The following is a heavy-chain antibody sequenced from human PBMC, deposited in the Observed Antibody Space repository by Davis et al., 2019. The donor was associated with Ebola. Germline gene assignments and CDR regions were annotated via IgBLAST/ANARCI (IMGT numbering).Heavy chain of an antibody. D-gene: IGHD2-8*01. CDR2: IYYSGST. CDR1: GGPTSSYY. CDR3: ARDLGYCTNGVCPRGEGMDV. Sequence: SETLSLTFTAPGGPTSSYYWSWTRQPPGKGLEWIGYIYYSGSTNYNPSLKSRVTISVDTSKNQFSLKLSSVTAADTAVYYCARDLGYCTNGVCPRGEGMDVWGQGTTVTVSS. J-gene: IGHJ6*02. V-gene: IGHV4-59*01.